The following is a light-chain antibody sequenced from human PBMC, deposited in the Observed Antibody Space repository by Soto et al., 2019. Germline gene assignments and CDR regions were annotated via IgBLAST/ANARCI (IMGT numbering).Light chain of an antibody. CDR2: GAS. V-gene: IGKV3D-20*02. CDR3: QQRATWPPFT. J-gene: IGKJ3*01. Sequence: EIVLTQSPGTLSLPPGERAALSCRASQSVSSSYLAWYQQKPGQAPRLLIYGASSRATGIPDRFSGSGSGTDFTLTISRLEPEDFAVYYCQQRATWPPFTFGPGTKVDIK. CDR1: QSVSSSY.